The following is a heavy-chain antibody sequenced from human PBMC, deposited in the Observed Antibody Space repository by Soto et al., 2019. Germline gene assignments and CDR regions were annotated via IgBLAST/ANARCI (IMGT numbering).Heavy chain of an antibody. J-gene: IGHJ6*02. D-gene: IGHD5-18*01. V-gene: IGHV1-69*13. Sequence: SVKVSCKASGGTFSSYAISWVRQAPGQGLEWMGGIIPIFGTANYAQKFQGRVTITADESTSTAYMELSSLRSEDTAVYYCARDFRKVDSYGYGYYYYYGMDVWGQGTTVTVSS. CDR2: IIPIFGTA. CDR3: ARDFRKVDSYGYGYYYYYGMDV. CDR1: GGTFSSYA.